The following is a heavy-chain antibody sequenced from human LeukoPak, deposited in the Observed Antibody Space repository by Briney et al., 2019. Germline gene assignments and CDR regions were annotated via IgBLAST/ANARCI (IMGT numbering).Heavy chain of an antibody. CDR3: AKDRLYSSGTDAFDI. CDR2: ISGGGGST. Sequence: PGGSLRLSCAASGFTFSSYAMSWVRQAPGKGLEWVSAISGGGGSTYYADSVEGRFTISRDNSKNTLYLQMNSLRAEDTAVYYCAKDRLYSSGTDAFDIWGQGTMVTASS. CDR1: GFTFSSYA. J-gene: IGHJ3*02. V-gene: IGHV3-23*01. D-gene: IGHD6-19*01.